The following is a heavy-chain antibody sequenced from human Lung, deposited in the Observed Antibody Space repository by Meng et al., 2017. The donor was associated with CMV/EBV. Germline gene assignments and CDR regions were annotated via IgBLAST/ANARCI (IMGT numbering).Heavy chain of an antibody. CDR1: GYSFTSYW. CDR3: ARQAVAGTGGFDY. D-gene: IGHD6-19*01. CDR2: IYPGDSDT. J-gene: IGHJ4*02. V-gene: IGHV5-51*01. Sequence: GGSXRLXXKVSGYSFTSYWIGWVRQMPGKGLEWMGIIYPGDSDTGYSPSFQGQVTMSADKSTTTAYLQWSSLKASDTAIYYCARQAVAGTGGFDYWGQGTLLTVSS.